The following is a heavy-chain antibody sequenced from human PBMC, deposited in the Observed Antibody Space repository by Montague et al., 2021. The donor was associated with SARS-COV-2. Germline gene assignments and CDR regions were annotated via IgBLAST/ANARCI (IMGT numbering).Heavy chain of an antibody. CDR2: TYYRYKWDS. CDR3: ARSGITLTGLDAFDI. J-gene: IGHJ3*02. D-gene: IGHD3-9*01. V-gene: IGHV6-1*01. CDR1: GDSVVKMRVG. Sequence: CAISGDSVVKMRVGWEWLRQAPPTGLQWVGSTYYRYKWDSDYAESVKRRLVITPDTSKNQVSLQLNSVIPEDTAVYFCARSGITLTGLDAFDIWGQGTMVTVSS.